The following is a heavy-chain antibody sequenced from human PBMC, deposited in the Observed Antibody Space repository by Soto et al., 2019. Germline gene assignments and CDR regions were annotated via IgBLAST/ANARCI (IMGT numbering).Heavy chain of an antibody. CDR1: GGTFSPYT. CDR2: IIPFHGVT. CDR3: TRDWEITVSTWSFGGF. J-gene: IGHJ4*02. D-gene: IGHD3-10*01. V-gene: IGHV1-69*08. Sequence: QVQLVQSGAEVKKPGSSVKVSCKASGGTFSPYTINWVRQAPGQGLEWMGRIIPFHGVTNYAQKFQARVTITADKSTSTAYMELSGPRFEDTAMYYCTRDWEITVSTWSFGGFWGRGTLVTVSS.